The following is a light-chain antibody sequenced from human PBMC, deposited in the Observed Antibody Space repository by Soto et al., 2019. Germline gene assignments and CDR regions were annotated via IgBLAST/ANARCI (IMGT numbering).Light chain of an antibody. Sequence: EIVLTQSPDTLSLSPGERATLSCRASQSVTSTFVTWYQQKPGQAPRLLIYGASTRATGIPDRFSGSGSGRDFTLTISRLEPEDFAVYYCQQYDSSRLTFGGGTKVEIK. CDR2: GAS. J-gene: IGKJ4*01. V-gene: IGKV3-20*01. CDR3: QQYDSSRLT. CDR1: QSVTSTF.